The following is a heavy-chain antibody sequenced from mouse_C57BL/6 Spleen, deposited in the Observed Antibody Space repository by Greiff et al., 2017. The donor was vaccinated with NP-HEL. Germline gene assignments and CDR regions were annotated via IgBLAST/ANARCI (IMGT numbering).Heavy chain of an antibody. CDR3: VRHDLYDGYYDY. CDR2: IRSKSNNYAT. V-gene: IGHV10-1*01. CDR1: GFSFNTYA. J-gene: IGHJ2*01. Sequence: EVQLVESGGGLVQPKGSLKLSCAASGFSFNTYAMNWVRQAPGKGLEWVARIRSKSNNYATYYADSVKDRFTISRDDSESMLYLQMNNLKTEDTAMYYCVRHDLYDGYYDYWGQGTTLTVSS. D-gene: IGHD2-3*01.